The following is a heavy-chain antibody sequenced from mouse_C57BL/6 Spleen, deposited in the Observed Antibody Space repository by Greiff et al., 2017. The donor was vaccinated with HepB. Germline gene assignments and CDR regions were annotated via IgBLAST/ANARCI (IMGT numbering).Heavy chain of an antibody. Sequence: VHVKQSGPELVKPGASVKISCKASGYTFTDYYMNWVKQSHGKSLEWIGDINPNNGGTSYNQKFKGKATLTVDKSSSTAYMELRSLTSEDSAVYYCARLRGSSLDYWGQGTTLTVSS. D-gene: IGHD1-1*01. CDR1: GYTFTDYY. CDR3: ARLRGSSLDY. CDR2: INPNNGGT. V-gene: IGHV1-26*01. J-gene: IGHJ2*01.